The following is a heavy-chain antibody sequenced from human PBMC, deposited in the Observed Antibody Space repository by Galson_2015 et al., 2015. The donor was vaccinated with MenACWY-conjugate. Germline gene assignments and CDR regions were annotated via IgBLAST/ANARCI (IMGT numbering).Heavy chain of an antibody. V-gene: IGHV4-59*01. J-gene: IGHJ4*02. Sequence: SETLSLTCTVSGASISSYYWAWIRQSPGNKLDWIGYISYSGTTDYNPSFKSRVTISVDSSENQFSLKLNSVTASDTAVYYCARGRGGNYGLLDHWGQGTPVTVPS. CDR2: ISYSGTT. CDR3: ARGRGGNYGLLDH. D-gene: IGHD4-23*01. CDR1: GASISSYY.